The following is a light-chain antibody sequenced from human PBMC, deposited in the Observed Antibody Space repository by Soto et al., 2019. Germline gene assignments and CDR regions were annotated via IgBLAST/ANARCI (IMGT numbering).Light chain of an antibody. V-gene: IGKV3-15*01. CDR3: QQYNNWPPRIT. CDR2: GTS. Sequence: EIVMTQSPATLSVSPGDRATLSCRASQSVSSNLAWYQQKPGQAPRLLMYGTSTRATGIPARFSGSGSGTEFTLTISSLQSEDFAVYYCQQYNNWPPRITFGQGTRLEIK. CDR1: QSVSSN. J-gene: IGKJ5*01.